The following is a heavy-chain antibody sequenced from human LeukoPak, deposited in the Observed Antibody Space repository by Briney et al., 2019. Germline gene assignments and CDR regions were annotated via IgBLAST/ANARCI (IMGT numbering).Heavy chain of an antibody. V-gene: IGHV3-74*01. CDR3: ASASSHRIAAGGDY. D-gene: IGHD6-13*01. CDR1: GFTFSNYW. CDR2: INSDGSSR. J-gene: IGHJ4*02. Sequence: GGSLRLSCAASGFTFSNYWMHRVRQAPGKGLVWVSRINSDGSSRNYADSVKGRFTISRDNAKNTLYLQMNSLRAEDTAVYYCASASSHRIAAGGDYWGQGTLVTVSS.